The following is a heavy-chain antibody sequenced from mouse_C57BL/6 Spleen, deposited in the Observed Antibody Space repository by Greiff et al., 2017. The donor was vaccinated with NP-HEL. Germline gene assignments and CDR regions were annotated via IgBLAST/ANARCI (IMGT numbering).Heavy chain of an antibody. CDR3: ATTVVALYYFDY. CDR2: ISYDGSN. J-gene: IGHJ2*01. V-gene: IGHV3-6*01. CDR1: GYSITSGYY. D-gene: IGHD1-1*01. Sequence: EVQLQQSGPGLVKPSQSLSLTCSVTGYSITSGYYWNWIRQFPGNKLEWMGYISYDGSNNYNPSLKNRISITRDTSKNQFFLKLNSVTTEDTATYYCATTVVALYYFDYWGQGTTLTVSS.